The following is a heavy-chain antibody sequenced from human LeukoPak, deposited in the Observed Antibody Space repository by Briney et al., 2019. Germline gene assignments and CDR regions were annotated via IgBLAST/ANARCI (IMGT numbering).Heavy chain of an antibody. CDR1: GFTFSNAW. Sequence: GGSLRLSCAASGFTFSNAWMSWVRQALGKGLEWVGRIKSKTDGGTTDYAAPVKGRFTISRDDSKNTLYLQMNSLKTEDTAVYYCTTDLTYGDYPVGYWGQGTLVTVSS. CDR3: TTDLTYGDYPVGY. D-gene: IGHD4-17*01. CDR2: IKSKTDGGTT. J-gene: IGHJ4*02. V-gene: IGHV3-15*01.